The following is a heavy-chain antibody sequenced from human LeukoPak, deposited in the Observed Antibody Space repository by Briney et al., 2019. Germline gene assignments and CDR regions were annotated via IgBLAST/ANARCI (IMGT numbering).Heavy chain of an antibody. CDR2: IYYSGST. CDR3: AKSREEIRGLDAFDI. D-gene: IGHD5-24*01. CDR1: GGSISSDDYC. V-gene: IGHV4-31*03. Sequence: SQTLSLTCSVSGGSISSDDYCWNWIRQHPGKGLEWIGYIYYSGSTNYNPSLKSRVALSVDTSKNQFSLKLSSLTAADTAVYYCAKSREEIRGLDAFDIWGQGTMVTVSS. J-gene: IGHJ3*02.